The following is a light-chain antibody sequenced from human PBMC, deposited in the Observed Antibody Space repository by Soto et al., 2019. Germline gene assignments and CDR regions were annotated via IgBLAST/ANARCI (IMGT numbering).Light chain of an antibody. CDR1: QSVQYISNNNNY. J-gene: IGKJ2*01. V-gene: IGKV4-1*01. CDR2: WAS. Sequence: DIVMTQSPDSLAVSLGERATINCKSSQSVQYISNNNNYLAWYQQKPGQPPKLLLYWASTRESGVPDRFSGSGSGTDFTLTITSLQAEDVAVYYCQQYYSPPYTFGQGTNLEIK. CDR3: QQYYSPPYT.